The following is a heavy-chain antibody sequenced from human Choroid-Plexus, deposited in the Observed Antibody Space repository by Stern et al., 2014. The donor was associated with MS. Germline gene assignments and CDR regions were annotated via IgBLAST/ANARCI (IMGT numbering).Heavy chain of an antibody. CDR3: AKDRQYLTYFFDH. J-gene: IGHJ5*02. CDR2: VSYDGSNK. Sequence: QVQLVQSGGVVVKPGRPLRLSCVASGFTFGNCAMPWVRQAPGKGLEWVAGVSYDGSNKYYADSEKGRFTISRDNSQNTLYMQMSSLRPEDTAVYYCAKDRQYLTYFFDHWGQGSLVTVSS. CDR1: GFTFGNCA. D-gene: IGHD2/OR15-2a*01. V-gene: IGHV3-30*18.